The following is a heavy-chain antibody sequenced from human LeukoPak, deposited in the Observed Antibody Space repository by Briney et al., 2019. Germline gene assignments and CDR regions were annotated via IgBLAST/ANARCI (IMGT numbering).Heavy chain of an antibody. CDR3: AKALSVYYYGMDV. CDR1: GFAFSSYA. D-gene: IGHD5/OR15-5a*01. Sequence: GGSLRLSCAASGFAFSSYAMNWVRQVPAEGLEWVSTITGSGGTTYFADSVKGRLTISRDNSKNTLFLQMNSLRAEDTAIYYCAKALSVYYYGMDVWGKGTTVTVSS. CDR2: ITGSGGTT. V-gene: IGHV3-23*01. J-gene: IGHJ6*04.